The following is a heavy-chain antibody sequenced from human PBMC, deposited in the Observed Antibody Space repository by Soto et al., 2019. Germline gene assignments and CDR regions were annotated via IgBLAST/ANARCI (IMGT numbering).Heavy chain of an antibody. CDR2: IFPGDSDT. CDR3: ARGPGRSWDAFDS. CDR1: GYIFTSYW. J-gene: IGHJ3*02. Sequence: GESLKIYCKGSGYIFTSYWIGWVRQMPGKGLEWTGIIFPGDSDTTYSPSFQGQVTISADKSISTAYLQWSSLEASDTAIYYCARGPGRSWDAFDSFRQGTMVTV. D-gene: IGHD6-13*01. V-gene: IGHV5-51*01.